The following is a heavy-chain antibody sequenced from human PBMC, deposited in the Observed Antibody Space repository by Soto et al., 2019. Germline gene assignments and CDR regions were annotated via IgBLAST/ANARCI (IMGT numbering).Heavy chain of an antibody. V-gene: IGHV1-2*02. CDR3: AKLMTTFPSFDY. Sequence: ASVKFSCKASGYTFTGYYMHWVRQAPGQGLEWMGWINPNSGGTNYAQKFQGRVTMTRDTSISTAYMELSRLRSDDTAVYYCAKLMTTFPSFDYWGQGTLVTVSS. CDR2: INPNSGGT. J-gene: IGHJ4*02. CDR1: GYTFTGYY. D-gene: IGHD3-16*01.